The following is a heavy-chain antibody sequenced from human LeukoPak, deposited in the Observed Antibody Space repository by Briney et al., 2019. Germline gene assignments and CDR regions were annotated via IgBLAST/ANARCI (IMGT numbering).Heavy chain of an antibody. D-gene: IGHD3-10*01. J-gene: IGHJ4*02. V-gene: IGHV4-59*08. Sequence: PSETLSLTCTVSGGSINSYYWSWIRQPPGKGLEWIGYIYYSGSTDYNPSLKSRVTISVDTSRNQFSLNLTSVTAEDTAAYYCVTVGVVRGISFFDYWGQGTLVTVSS. CDR2: IYYSGST. CDR3: VTVGVVRGISFFDY. CDR1: GGSINSYY.